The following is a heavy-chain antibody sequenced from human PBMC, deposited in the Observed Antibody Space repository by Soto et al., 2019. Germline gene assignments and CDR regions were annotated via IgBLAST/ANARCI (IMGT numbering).Heavy chain of an antibody. CDR2: INGGGGPT. V-gene: IGHV3-23*01. J-gene: IGHJ4*02. D-gene: IGHD3-10*01. CDR3: AKALGRDFSDFDS. CDR1: GFTFRSYT. Sequence: GGSLRLSCAASGFTFRSYTMSWVRQTPGRGLEWVSSINGGGGPTYYADSVKGRFTISRDNSRHTLYLQMNSLRAEDTAIYYCAKALGRDFSDFDSWGQGTQVTVSS.